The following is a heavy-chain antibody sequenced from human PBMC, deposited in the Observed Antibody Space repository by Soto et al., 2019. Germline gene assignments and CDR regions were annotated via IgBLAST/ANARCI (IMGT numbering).Heavy chain of an antibody. V-gene: IGHV3-30*18. CDR2: ISYDGSNK. Sequence: GGSLRLSCAASGFTFSSYGMHWVRQAPGKGLEWVAVISYDGSNKYYADSVKGRFTISRDNSKNTLYLQMNSLRAEDTAVYYCAKGEIPFSFKTTVTTNYWGQGTRVTVAS. D-gene: IGHD4-17*01. CDR3: AKGEIPFSFKTTVTTNY. CDR1: GFTFSSYG. J-gene: IGHJ4*02.